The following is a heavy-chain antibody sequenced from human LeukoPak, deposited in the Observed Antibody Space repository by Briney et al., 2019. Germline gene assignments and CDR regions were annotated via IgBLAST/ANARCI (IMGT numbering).Heavy chain of an antibody. D-gene: IGHD5-18*01. J-gene: IGHJ4*02. V-gene: IGHV1-2*06. Sequence: ASVKVSCKASEYTFTDYYIHWIRQAPGQGLEWMGRISPNTGGTDHAQEFRGKITMTRDTSISTAHIELSRLISDDTAVYYCARGGRSGYRYFDYWGQGTLVTVSS. CDR3: ARGGRSGYRYFDY. CDR1: EYTFTDYY. CDR2: ISPNTGGT.